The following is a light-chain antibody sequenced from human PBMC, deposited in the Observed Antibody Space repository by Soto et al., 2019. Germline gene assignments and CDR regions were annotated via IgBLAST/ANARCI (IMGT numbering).Light chain of an antibody. V-gene: IGLV4-60*02. CDR3: ETWDSNTRV. CDR2: LEGSGSY. CDR1: SGHSSYI. Sequence: QSVLTQSSSASASLGSSVKVTCTLSSGHSSYIIAWHQQQPGKAPRYLMKLEGSGSYNKGSGVPDRFSGSSSGADRYLTISKLQYEDEADYYCETWDSNTRVFGGGTKLTVL. J-gene: IGLJ3*02.